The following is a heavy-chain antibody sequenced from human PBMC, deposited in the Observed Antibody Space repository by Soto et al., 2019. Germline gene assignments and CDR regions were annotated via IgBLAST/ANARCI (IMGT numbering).Heavy chain of an antibody. CDR3: ARIHWAQSSLDY. V-gene: IGHV4-30-2*01. CDR1: GGSIDSGAFS. Sequence: ASETLSLTCAVSGGSIDSGAFSLSWIRQPPGKCLEWIGYVTHSGTAYSIPSLNGRLTLSVDSSQTQFSLKLTSVTAADSAFYYCARIHWAQSSLDYWGRGILVTVSS. D-gene: IGHD6-19*01. J-gene: IGHJ4*02. CDR2: VTHSGTA.